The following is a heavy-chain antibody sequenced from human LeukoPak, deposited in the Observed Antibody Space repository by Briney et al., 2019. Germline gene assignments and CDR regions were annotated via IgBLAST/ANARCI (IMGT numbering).Heavy chain of an antibody. D-gene: IGHD2-15*01. CDR3: ARDSPYCSGGSCSPKLKY. CDR2: ISAYNGNT. Sequence: ASVKVSCKASGYTFTSYGISWARQAPGQGLEWMGWISAYNGNTNYAQKLQGRVTMTTDTSTSTAYMELRSLRSDDTAVYYCARDSPYCSGGSCSPKLKYWGQGTLVTVSS. J-gene: IGHJ4*02. CDR1: GYTFTSYG. V-gene: IGHV1-18*01.